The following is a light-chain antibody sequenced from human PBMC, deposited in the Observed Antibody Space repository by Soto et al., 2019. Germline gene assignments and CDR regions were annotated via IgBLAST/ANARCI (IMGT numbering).Light chain of an antibody. CDR1: ASNIGSNF. J-gene: IGLJ2*01. V-gene: IGLV1-44*01. Sequence: QSVLTQPPSASGPPGQRVTISCSGRASNIGSNFVSWYQVVPGTAPKLLIYTNSHRPSGVPDRFSGSRSGTSASLDISVLQSDDEADYFCATGDDNVKGPVFGGGTKVTVI. CDR3: ATGDDNVKGPV. CDR2: TNS.